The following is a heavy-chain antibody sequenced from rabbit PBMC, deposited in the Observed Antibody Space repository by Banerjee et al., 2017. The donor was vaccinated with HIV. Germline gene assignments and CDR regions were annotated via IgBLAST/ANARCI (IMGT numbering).Heavy chain of an antibody. D-gene: IGHD1-1*01. Sequence: QEQLVESGGGLVQPEGSLTLTCTASGFSFSSSYYMCWVRQAPGKGLEWIACIYTGNGGSTYYASWAKGRFTISKTSSTTVILQLNSLTAADTATYFCARSISSSDRGLNLWGPGTLVTVS. J-gene: IGHJ4*01. CDR3: ARSISSSDRGLNL. V-gene: IGHV1S45*01. CDR1: GFSFSSSYY. CDR2: IYTGNGGST.